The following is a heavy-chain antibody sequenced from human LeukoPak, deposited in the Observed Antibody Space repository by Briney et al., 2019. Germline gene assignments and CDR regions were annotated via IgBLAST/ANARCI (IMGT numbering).Heavy chain of an antibody. D-gene: IGHD2-2*01. Sequence: GGSLRLSCAASGFTFSSYGMHWVRQAPGKGLEWVASIRYDGSNKYYADSVKGRFTISRDNSKNTLYLQMNSLRAEDTAVYYCAKLKGYCSSTSCPAWGQGTLVTVSS. CDR1: GFTFSSYG. J-gene: IGHJ5*02. V-gene: IGHV3-30*02. CDR3: AKLKGYCSSTSCPA. CDR2: IRYDGSNK.